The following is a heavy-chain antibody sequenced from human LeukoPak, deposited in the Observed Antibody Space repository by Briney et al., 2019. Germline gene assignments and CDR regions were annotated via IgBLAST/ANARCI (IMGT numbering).Heavy chain of an antibody. Sequence: ASVKVSCKVSGYTLTQLSMHWVRQAPGKGLEGMGGFDPEDGETIYAQKFQGRVTMTQDTSTDTAYMELSSLRSEDTAVSYCATGGSISNSGSYWIWYYYWGQGTLVTVSS. CDR1: GYTLTQLS. D-gene: IGHD1-26*01. CDR3: ATGGSISNSGSYWIWYYY. J-gene: IGHJ4*02. CDR2: FDPEDGET. V-gene: IGHV1-24*01.